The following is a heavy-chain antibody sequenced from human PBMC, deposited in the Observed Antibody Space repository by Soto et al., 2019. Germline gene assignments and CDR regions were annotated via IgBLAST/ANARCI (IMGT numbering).Heavy chain of an antibody. CDR2: INPNSGGT. Sequence: ASVKVSCKASGYTFTGYYMHWVRQAPGQGLEWMGWINPNSGGTNYAQKFQGWVTMTRDTSISTAYMELSRLRSDDTAVYYCARGPPPGSRHAFDIWGQGTMVTVSS. CDR3: ARGPPPGSRHAFDI. V-gene: IGHV1-2*04. CDR1: GYTFTGYY. J-gene: IGHJ3*02.